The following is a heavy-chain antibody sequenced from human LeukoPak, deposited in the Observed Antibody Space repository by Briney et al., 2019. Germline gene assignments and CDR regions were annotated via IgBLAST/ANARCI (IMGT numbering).Heavy chain of an antibody. V-gene: IGHV3-23*01. CDR3: AKDRVGAIPNDAFDV. CDR1: GFTFSSYA. J-gene: IGHJ3*01. D-gene: IGHD1-26*01. CDR2: ISGSGGST. Sequence: GGSLRLSCAASGFTFSSYAMGWVRQAPGKGLEWVSAISGSGGSTYYADSVKGRFTISRDNSKNTLYLQMNTLRAEDTAVYYCAKDRVGAIPNDAFDVWGQGTMVTVSS.